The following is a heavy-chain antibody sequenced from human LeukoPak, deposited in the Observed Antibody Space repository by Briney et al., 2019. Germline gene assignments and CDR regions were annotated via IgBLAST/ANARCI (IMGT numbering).Heavy chain of an antibody. CDR3: ARAVVSSWPLDY. CDR2: IYGGGGT. D-gene: IGHD6-13*01. Sequence: GGTLRLSCAASGFTVSNNYMAWVRQAPGKGLEWVSVIYGGGGTYYGDSARGRFTISRDNSQNTLYLQMNSLRAEDTAVYYCARAVVSSWPLDYWGQGTLVTVSS. J-gene: IGHJ4*02. V-gene: IGHV3-53*01. CDR1: GFTVSNNY.